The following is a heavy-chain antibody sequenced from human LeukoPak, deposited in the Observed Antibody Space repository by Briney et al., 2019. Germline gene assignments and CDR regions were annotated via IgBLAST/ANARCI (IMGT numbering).Heavy chain of an antibody. CDR1: GYTFTSYG. CDR3: ARDSRISGSGSYYGY. J-gene: IGHJ4*02. V-gene: IGHV1-2*02. CDR2: INPNSGGT. Sequence: ASVKVSCKASGYTFTSYGISWVRQAPGQGLEWMGWINPNSGGTNYAQKFQGRVTMTRDTSISTAYMELSRLRSDDTAVYYCARDSRISGSGSYYGYWGQGTLVTVSS. D-gene: IGHD3-10*01.